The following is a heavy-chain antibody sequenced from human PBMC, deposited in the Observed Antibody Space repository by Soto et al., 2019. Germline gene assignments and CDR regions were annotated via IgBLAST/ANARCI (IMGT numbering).Heavy chain of an antibody. CDR1: GGSVSSGSYY. D-gene: IGHD5-12*01. J-gene: IGHJ4*02. V-gene: IGHV4-61*01. CDR3: ASMDSGYDRYYFDY. CDR2: IYYSGST. Sequence: QVQLQESGPGLVKPSETLSLTCTVSGGSVSSGSYYWSWIRQPPGKGREWIGYIYYSGSTNYNPSLKSRVPISVDTSKNQFSLKLSSVTAADTAVYYCASMDSGYDRYYFDYWGQGTLVTVSS.